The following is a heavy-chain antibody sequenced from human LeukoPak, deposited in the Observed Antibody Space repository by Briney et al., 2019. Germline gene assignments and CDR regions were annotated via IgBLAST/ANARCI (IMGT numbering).Heavy chain of an antibody. Sequence: PGGSLRLSCAASGFTFSNYWMSWVRQGPGKGLEGGANLKQDGSEKYYVDSVKGRFTISRDNAKNSLYLQMNGLRAEDTAVYYCARGSYYGMDVWGQGTTVTVSS. V-gene: IGHV3-7*04. J-gene: IGHJ6*02. CDR2: LKQDGSEK. CDR3: ARGSYYGMDV. CDR1: GFTFSNYW.